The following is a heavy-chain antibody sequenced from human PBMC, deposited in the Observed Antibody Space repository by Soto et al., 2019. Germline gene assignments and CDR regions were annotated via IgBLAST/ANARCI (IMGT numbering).Heavy chain of an antibody. CDR3: AREGCTNGVCRWGYYYYYYGMDV. V-gene: IGHV1-2*04. Sequence: ASVKVSCKASGYTFTGYYMHWVRQAPGQGLEWMGWINPNSGGTNYAQKFQGWVTMTRDTSISTAYMELSRLRSEDTAVYYCAREGCTNGVCRWGYYYYYYGMDVWGQGTTVTVSS. D-gene: IGHD2-8*01. CDR2: INPNSGGT. J-gene: IGHJ6*02. CDR1: GYTFTGYY.